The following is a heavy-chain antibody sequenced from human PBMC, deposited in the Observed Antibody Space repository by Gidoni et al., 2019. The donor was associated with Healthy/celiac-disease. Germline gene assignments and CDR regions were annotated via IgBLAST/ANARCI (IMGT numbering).Heavy chain of an antibody. CDR1: GYTFTSYA. CDR3: ARDEEDGYGEPNWFDP. D-gene: IGHD1-1*01. V-gene: IGHV7-4-1*02. J-gene: IGHJ5*02. Sequence: QVQLVQSGSELKKPGASVKVSCKASGYTFTSYAMNWVRPATGQGLEWMGWINTNTGNPTYAKGLTGRFVFSLDTSVSTAYLQISSLKAEDTAVYYCARDEEDGYGEPNWFDPWGQGTLVTVSS. CDR2: INTNTGNP.